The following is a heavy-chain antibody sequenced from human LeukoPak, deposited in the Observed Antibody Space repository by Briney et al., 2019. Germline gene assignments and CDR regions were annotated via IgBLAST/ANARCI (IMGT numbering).Heavy chain of an antibody. CDR1: GFTFSSYS. CDR3: ARDLNYYGSGKVY. Sequence: PGGSLRLSCAASGFTFSSYSMNWVRQAPGKGLEWVSSISSSSSYIYYADSAKGRFTISRDNAKNSLYLQMSSLRAEDTAVYYCARDLNYYGSGKVYWGQGTLVTVSS. CDR2: ISSSSSYI. D-gene: IGHD3-10*01. V-gene: IGHV3-21*01. J-gene: IGHJ4*02.